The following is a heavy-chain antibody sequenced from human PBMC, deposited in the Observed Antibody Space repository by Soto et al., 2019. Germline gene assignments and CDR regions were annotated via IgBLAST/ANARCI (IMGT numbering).Heavy chain of an antibody. CDR1: GGTFTTYD. V-gene: IGHV1-69*06. J-gene: IGHJ4*02. CDR2: IIPLFDAT. CDR3: ARDRSSSWYNGTFYFDS. Sequence: QVQLVQSGAEVRKPGSSVKVSCKASGGTFTTYDISWVRQAPGQGLEWMGGIIPLFDATKYAQKFQGRVTITADKSTGTAYMELSSLRSEDTAMYYCARDRSSSWYNGTFYFDSWGQGPLGTVSS. D-gene: IGHD6-19*01.